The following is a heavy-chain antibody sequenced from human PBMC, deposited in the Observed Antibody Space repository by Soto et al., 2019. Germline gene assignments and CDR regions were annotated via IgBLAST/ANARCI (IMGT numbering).Heavy chain of an antibody. V-gene: IGHV1-69*02. CDR3: AGYDYGDYGTMSD. J-gene: IGHJ4*02. CDR2: IIPILGIA. D-gene: IGHD4-17*01. Sequence: QVQLVQSGAEVKKPGSSVKVSCKASGGTFSSYTISWVRQAPGQGLEWMGRIIPILGIANYAQKFQGRVTITADKSTSTAYMELSSLRSEDTAVYYCAGYDYGDYGTMSDWGQGTLVTVSS. CDR1: GGTFSSYT.